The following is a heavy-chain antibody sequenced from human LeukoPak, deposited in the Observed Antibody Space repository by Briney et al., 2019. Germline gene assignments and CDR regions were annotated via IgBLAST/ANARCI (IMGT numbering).Heavy chain of an antibody. Sequence: PGGSLRLSCAASGFTFTSYGISWVRQAPGQGLEWMGWISAYNGNTNYAQKLQGRVTMTTDTSTSTAYMELRSLRSDDTAVYYCAREKAAGTSDFDYWGQGTLVTVSS. J-gene: IGHJ4*02. CDR1: GFTFTSYG. CDR2: ISAYNGNT. D-gene: IGHD6-13*01. V-gene: IGHV1-18*01. CDR3: AREKAAGTSDFDY.